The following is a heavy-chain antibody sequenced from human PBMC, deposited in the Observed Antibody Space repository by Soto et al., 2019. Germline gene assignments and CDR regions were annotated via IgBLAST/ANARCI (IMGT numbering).Heavy chain of an antibody. CDR1: GYSFTTYW. V-gene: IGHV5-10-1*01. J-gene: IGHJ4*01. Sequence: PGESLKISWKGSGYSFTTYWISWGRQIPGKGLVWMGRIDPSDSYTNYSPSFRGHVIISIDKSISTAYLQWSSLKASDAARYYCARHGDIASRRSDNDYWGHVALATDSS. CDR3: ARHGDIASRRSDNDY. D-gene: IGHD6-6*01. CDR2: IDPSDSYT.